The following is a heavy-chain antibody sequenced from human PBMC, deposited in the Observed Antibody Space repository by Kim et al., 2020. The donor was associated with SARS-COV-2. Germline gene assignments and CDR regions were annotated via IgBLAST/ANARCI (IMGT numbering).Heavy chain of an antibody. CDR1: GFTFSSYA. D-gene: IGHD3-22*01. CDR2: ISGSGGST. J-gene: IGHJ4*02. CDR3: AKDPDRPPYYYDSSGYPYPDY. V-gene: IGHV3-23*01. Sequence: GGSLRLSCAASGFTFSSYAMSWVRQAPGKGLEWVSAISGSGGSTYYADSVKGRFTISRDNSKNTLYLQMNSLRAEDTAVYYCAKDPDRPPYYYDSSGYPYPDYWGQGTLVTVSS.